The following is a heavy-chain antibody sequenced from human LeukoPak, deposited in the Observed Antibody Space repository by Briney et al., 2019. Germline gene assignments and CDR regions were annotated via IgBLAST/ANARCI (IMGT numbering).Heavy chain of an antibody. CDR3: AREAHYYGSGSYYKDRYFDY. D-gene: IGHD3-10*01. V-gene: IGHV3-66*01. J-gene: IGHJ4*02. CDR1: GFTVSSNY. CDR2: IYSGGST. Sequence: GGSLRLSCAASGFTVSSNYMSWVRQAPGKGLEWVSVIYSGGSTYYADSVKGRFTISRDNSKNTLYLQMNSLRAEDTAVYYCAREAHYYGSGSYYKDRYFDYWGQGTLVTVSS.